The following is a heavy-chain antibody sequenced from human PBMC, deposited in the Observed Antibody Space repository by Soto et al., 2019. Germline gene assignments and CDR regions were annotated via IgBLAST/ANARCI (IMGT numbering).Heavy chain of an antibody. CDR1: GGSISSGGYY. CDR3: ARGSMILLRAGWFDP. CDR2: IYYSGST. V-gene: IGHV4-31*03. J-gene: IGHJ5*02. Sequence: PSETLSLTCTVSGGSISSGGYYWSWIRQHPGKGLEWIGYIYYSGSTYYNPSLKSRVTISVDTSKNQFSLKLSSVTAADTAVYYCARGSMILLRAGWFDPWGQGTLVTVSS. D-gene: IGHD2-15*01.